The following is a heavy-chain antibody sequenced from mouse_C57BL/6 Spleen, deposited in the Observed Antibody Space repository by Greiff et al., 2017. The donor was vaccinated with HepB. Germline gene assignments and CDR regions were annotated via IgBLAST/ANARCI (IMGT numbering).Heavy chain of an antibody. Sequence: VQLQQSGAELVRPGASVKLSCTASGFNIKDDYMHWVKQRPEQGLEWIGWIDPENGDTEYASKFQGKATITADTSSNTAYLQLSSLTSEDTAVYYCTTVPGYGPYWYFDVWGTGTTVTVSS. CDR1: GFNIKDDY. CDR2: IDPENGDT. D-gene: IGHD3-1*01. J-gene: IGHJ1*03. V-gene: IGHV14-4*01. CDR3: TTVPGYGPYWYFDV.